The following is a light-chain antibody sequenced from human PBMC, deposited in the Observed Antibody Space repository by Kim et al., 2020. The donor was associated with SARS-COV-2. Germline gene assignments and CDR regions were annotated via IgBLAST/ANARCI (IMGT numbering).Light chain of an antibody. CDR2: DAS. J-gene: IGKJ3*01. Sequence: DIQMTQSPSSLSASVGDRVTITCQASQDISNYLNWYQQKPGKAPKLLIYDASNLETGVPARFSGSGSGTDFTFTISSLQPEDIATYYCQHYDNRPLTFGPGTKVDIK. CDR1: QDISNY. V-gene: IGKV1-33*01. CDR3: QHYDNRPLT.